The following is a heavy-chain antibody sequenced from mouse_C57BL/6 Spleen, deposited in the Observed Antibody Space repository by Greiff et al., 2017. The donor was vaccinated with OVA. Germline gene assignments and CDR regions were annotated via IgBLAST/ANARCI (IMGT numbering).Heavy chain of an antibody. J-gene: IGHJ1*03. V-gene: IGHV1-72*01. CDR2: IDPNSGGT. Sequence: LQQPGASVKLSCKASGYTFTSYWMHWVKQRPGRGLEWIGRIDPNSGGTKYNEKFKSKATLTVDKPSSTAYMQLSSLTSEDSAVYYCARAYYSNNGYFDVWGKGTTVTVSS. CDR1: GYTFTSYW. D-gene: IGHD2-5*01. CDR3: ARAYYSNNGYFDV.